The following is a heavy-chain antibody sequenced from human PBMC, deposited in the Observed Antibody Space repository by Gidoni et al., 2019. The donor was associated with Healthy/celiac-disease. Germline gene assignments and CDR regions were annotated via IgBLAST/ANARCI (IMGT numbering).Heavy chain of an antibody. D-gene: IGHD1-26*01. CDR2: RNPNSGNT. V-gene: IGHV1-8*01. CDR3: ASGLRRGNWFDP. Sequence: QVQLVQSGAEEKKPGDSVKVYCEASGYTCTSYDSNWGRQDTGQGLEWMGWRNPNSGNTCYAQKFQGRVTMTRNTSISTAYMELSSLGSEDTAVYYCASGLRRGNWFDPWGQGTLVTVSS. CDR1: GYTCTSYD. J-gene: IGHJ5*02.